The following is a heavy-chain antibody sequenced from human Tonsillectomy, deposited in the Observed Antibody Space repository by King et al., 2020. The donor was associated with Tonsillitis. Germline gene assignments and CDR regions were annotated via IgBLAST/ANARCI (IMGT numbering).Heavy chain of an antibody. CDR2: IDTSGGST. D-gene: IGHD2-21*02. CDR3: GRRVVHSDRTGVVLDV. CDR1: GYAFTSFH. J-gene: IGHJ3*01. V-gene: IGHV1-46*03. Sequence: VQLVESGAEVKKPGASVRVACTASGYAFTSFHIHWVRQAPGQGLEWMGIIDTSGGSTTYAQKYQDRVTMTRDTSTSTVYMELSSLRSDDAAVYYCGRRVVHSDRTGVVLDVWGQGKIVTVSS.